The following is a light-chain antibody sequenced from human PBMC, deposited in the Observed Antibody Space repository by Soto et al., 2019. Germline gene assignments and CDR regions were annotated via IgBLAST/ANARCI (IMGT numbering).Light chain of an antibody. CDR2: GPS. Sequence: EIVLTQSPGTLSLSPGEGATLSCRASQSVSSSYLAWYQQKPGQAPRLLIYGPSSRATDIPDRFSGSGSGTDFTLTISRLEPEDFARFDCQQYGSSPLTFGGGTKVEIK. CDR1: QSVSSSY. V-gene: IGKV3-20*01. CDR3: QQYGSSPLT. J-gene: IGKJ4*01.